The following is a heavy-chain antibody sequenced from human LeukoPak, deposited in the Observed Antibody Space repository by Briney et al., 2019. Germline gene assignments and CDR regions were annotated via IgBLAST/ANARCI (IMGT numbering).Heavy chain of an antibody. CDR2: IYYSGST. J-gene: IGHJ6*03. CDR3: ARHRGLGISSWYYYMDV. Sequence: PSETLSLTCTVSGGSISSSSYYWGWIRQPPGKGLEWIGSIYYSGSTYYNPSLKSRVTISVDTSKNQFSPKLSSVTAADTAVYYCARHRGLGISSWYYYMDVWGKGTTVTVSS. CDR1: GGSISSSSYY. V-gene: IGHV4-39*01. D-gene: IGHD6-6*01.